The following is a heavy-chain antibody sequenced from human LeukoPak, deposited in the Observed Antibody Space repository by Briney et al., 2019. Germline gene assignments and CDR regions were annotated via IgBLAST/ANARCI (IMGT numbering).Heavy chain of an antibody. CDR1: GFTFSNVW. V-gene: IGHV3-15*01. CDR3: TPSIAVAGSLDY. CDR2: IKSKTDGGTT. J-gene: IGHJ4*02. D-gene: IGHD6-19*01. Sequence: GGSLRLSCAASGFTFSNVWMSWVRQAPGKGLEWVGRIKSKTDGGTTDYAAPVKGRFSISRDDSKNTLNLQMNSLKTEDTAVYYCTPSIAVAGSLDYWGQGTLVTVSS.